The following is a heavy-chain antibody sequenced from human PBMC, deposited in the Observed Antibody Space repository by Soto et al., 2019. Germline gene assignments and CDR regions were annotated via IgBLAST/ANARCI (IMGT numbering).Heavy chain of an antibody. V-gene: IGHV3-23*01. J-gene: IGHJ6*02. Sequence: GGSLRLSCAASGFTFSSYAMSWVRQAPGKGLEWVSAISGSGGSTYYADSVKGRFTISRDNSKNTLYLQMNSLRAEDTAVYYCAKDSSGYCSSTSCSQYGMDVWGQGTTVTV. CDR2: ISGSGGST. CDR1: GFTFSSYA. CDR3: AKDSSGYCSSTSCSQYGMDV. D-gene: IGHD2-2*01.